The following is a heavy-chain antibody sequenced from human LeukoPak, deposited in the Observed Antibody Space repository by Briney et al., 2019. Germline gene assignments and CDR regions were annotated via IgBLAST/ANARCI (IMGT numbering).Heavy chain of an antibody. V-gene: IGHV3-30*02. Sequence: RGSLRLSCAASGFTFSSYGMHWVRQAPGKGLEWVAFIRYDGSNKYYADSVKGRFTISRDNSKNTLYLQMNSLRAEDTAVYYCANIHQQRGYYYYMDVWGKGTTVTVSS. CDR1: GFTFSSYG. CDR2: IRYDGSNK. CDR3: ANIHQQRGYYYYMDV. D-gene: IGHD6-25*01. J-gene: IGHJ6*03.